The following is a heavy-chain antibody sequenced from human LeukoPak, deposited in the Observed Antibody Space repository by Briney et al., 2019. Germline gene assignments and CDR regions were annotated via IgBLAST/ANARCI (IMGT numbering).Heavy chain of an antibody. CDR3: ARLEALYDYVWGSWDY. V-gene: IGHV1-18*01. Sequence: ASVKVSCKASGYTFTSYGISLVRQAPGQGLEWMGWISAYNGNTNYAQKLQGRVTMTTDTSTSTAYMELRSLRSDDTAVYYCARLEALYDYVWGSWDYLVQGTLVTVSS. CDR1: GYTFTSYG. D-gene: IGHD3-16*01. CDR2: ISAYNGNT. J-gene: IGHJ4*02.